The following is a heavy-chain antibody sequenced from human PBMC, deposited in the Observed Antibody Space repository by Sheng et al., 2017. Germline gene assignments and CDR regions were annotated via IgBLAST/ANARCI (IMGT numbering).Heavy chain of an antibody. CDR2: INHSGST. V-gene: IGHV4-34*01. D-gene: IGHD3-3*01. CDR3: ARRRTIFGVVIAYYYYGMDV. CDR1: GGSFSGYY. J-gene: IGHJ6*02. Sequence: QVQLQQWGAGLLKPSETLSLTCAVYGGSFSGYYWSWIRQPPGKGLEWIGEINHSGSTNYNPSLKSRVTISVDTSKNQFSLKLSSVTAADTAVYYCARRRTIFGVVIAYYYYGMDVWGQGTTVTVSS.